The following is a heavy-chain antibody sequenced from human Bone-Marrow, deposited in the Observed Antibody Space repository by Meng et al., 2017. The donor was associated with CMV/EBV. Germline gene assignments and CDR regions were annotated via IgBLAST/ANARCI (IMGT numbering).Heavy chain of an antibody. CDR2: ISYDGSNK. CDR3: ARDHVLQYAARDYYYYGVDV. V-gene: IGHV3-30-3*01. J-gene: IGHJ6*02. CDR1: GFTFRSYA. Sequence: GGSLRLSCAASGFTFRSYAMHGVRQAPGKGLEWVAVISYDGSNKYYADSVKGRFTISRDNAKNSLYLQMNSLRAEDTAVYYCARDHVLQYAARDYYYYGVDVWGQGTTVTVSS. D-gene: IGHD4-11*01.